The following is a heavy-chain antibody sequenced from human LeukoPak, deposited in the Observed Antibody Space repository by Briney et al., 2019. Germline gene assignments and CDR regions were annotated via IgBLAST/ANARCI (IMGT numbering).Heavy chain of an antibody. CDR1: GFTFSTSW. CDR2: INQDGSEK. J-gene: IGHJ4*02. CDR3: AKDSSANY. D-gene: IGHD3-10*01. Sequence: GGSLRLSCEASGFTFSTSWMSWARQAPGKGLECVANINQDGSEKYYVDSVKGRFTISRDNAKNSLYLQMNSLRADDTAVYYCAKDSSANYWGQGTLVTVSS. V-gene: IGHV3-7*04.